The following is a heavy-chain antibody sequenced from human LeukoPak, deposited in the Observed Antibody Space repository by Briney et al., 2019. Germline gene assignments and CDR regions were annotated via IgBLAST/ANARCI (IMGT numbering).Heavy chain of an antibody. CDR2: ISYDGSNQ. J-gene: IGHJ3*01. CDR3: AKPRGGDSWAFDF. V-gene: IGHV3-30*18. D-gene: IGHD2-21*02. CDR1: GFTFIGYG. Sequence: GGSLRLSCEASGFTFIGYGMHWVRQAPGKGLEWVAGISYDGSNQYYTDSVKGRYTISRDNSKNTLYMQINSLRPEDTAVYYCAKPRGGDSWAFDFWGQGTMVTVSS.